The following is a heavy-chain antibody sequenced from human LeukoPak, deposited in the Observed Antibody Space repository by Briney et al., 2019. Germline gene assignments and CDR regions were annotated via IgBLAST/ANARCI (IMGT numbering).Heavy chain of an antibody. D-gene: IGHD4-17*01. CDR1: GFTVSSNY. CDR3: AKATYGNFDY. CDR2: LYSGGST. V-gene: IGHV3-53*01. J-gene: IGHJ4*02. Sequence: PGGSLRLSCAASGFTVSSNYMSWVRQAPGKGLEWVSVLYSGGSTDYADSVKGRFIISRDNSKNTLYLQMNSLRAEDTAVYYCAKATYGNFDYWGQGTLVTVSS.